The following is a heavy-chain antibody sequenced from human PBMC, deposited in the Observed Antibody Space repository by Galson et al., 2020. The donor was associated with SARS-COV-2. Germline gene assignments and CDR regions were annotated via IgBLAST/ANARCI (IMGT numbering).Heavy chain of an antibody. CDR2: IHSEGSST. CDR1: GFTFSSYL. CDR3: ARGDMGNDYFDY. V-gene: IGHV3-74*01. D-gene: IGHD7-27*01. Sequence: GASLKTSCAASGFTFSSYLMHLLRQAPGERLVWVSRIHSEGSSTSYADSVKGRFTIPGDNAKNTLDLQMNSLRAEDTAVYYCARGDMGNDYFDYWGQGTLVTVSS. J-gene: IGHJ4*02.